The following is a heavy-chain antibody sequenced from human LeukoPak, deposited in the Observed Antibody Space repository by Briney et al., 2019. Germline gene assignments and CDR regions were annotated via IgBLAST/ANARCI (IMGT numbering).Heavy chain of an antibody. CDR1: GFTFSSYG. CDR2: IWYDGSNK. J-gene: IGHJ3*02. V-gene: IGHV3-33*01. CDR3: ARDRGQWLVLDAFDI. Sequence: GGSLRLSCEASGFTFSSYGMHWVRQAPGKGLEWVAVIWYDGSNKYYADSVKGRFTISRDNSKNTLYLQMNSLRAEDTAVYYCARDRGQWLVLDAFDIWGQGTMVTVSS. D-gene: IGHD6-19*01.